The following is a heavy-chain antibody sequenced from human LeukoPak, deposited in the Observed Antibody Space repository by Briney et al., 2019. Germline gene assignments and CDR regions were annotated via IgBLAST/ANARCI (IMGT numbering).Heavy chain of an antibody. CDR3: AELGITMIGGV. Sequence: GGSLRLSCVTSGFTFSHYGMHWVRQLPGKGLEWVAAISFDAEGDYHVDSVKGRFTISRDNSKNSLYLQMNSLRAEDTAVYYCAELGITMIGGVWGKGTTVTISS. CDR1: GFTFSHYG. CDR2: ISFDAEGD. V-gene: IGHV3-30*18. J-gene: IGHJ6*04. D-gene: IGHD3-10*02.